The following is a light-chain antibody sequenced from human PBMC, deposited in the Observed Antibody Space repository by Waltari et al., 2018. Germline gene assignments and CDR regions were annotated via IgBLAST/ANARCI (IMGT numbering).Light chain of an antibody. CDR1: QSISSS. V-gene: IGKV1-5*03. CDR2: KAS. CDR3: QQYNSFSRT. J-gene: IGKJ1*01. Sequence: DIQMTQSPSTLSASIGDRVTITCRASQSISSSLAWYQQNPGKAPKLLIYKASTLESGVPSWFIGSGSGTEFTLTISSLQPGDFATYYCQQYNSFSRTFGQGTKVDIK.